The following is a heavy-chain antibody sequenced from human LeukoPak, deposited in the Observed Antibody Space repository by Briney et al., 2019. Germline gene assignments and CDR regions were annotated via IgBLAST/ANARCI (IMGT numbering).Heavy chain of an antibody. J-gene: IGHJ3*02. CDR1: GFTFSNYG. CDR3: ARGGLGIGDFDI. Sequence: PGGSLRLSCAASGFTFSNYGMHWVRQAPGKALEWLAVISYDGSNKYYADSVKGRFTISRDNYKNTLYLQMNSLRAEDTAVYYCARGGLGIGDFDIWGQGTMATVSS. CDR2: ISYDGSNK. D-gene: IGHD7-27*01. V-gene: IGHV3-30*03.